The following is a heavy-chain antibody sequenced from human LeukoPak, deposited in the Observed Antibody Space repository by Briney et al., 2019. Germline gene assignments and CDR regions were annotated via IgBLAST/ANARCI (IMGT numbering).Heavy chain of an antibody. CDR2: IRYDGSNK. CDR1: GFTFSSYG. CDR3: AIFGGDFWSGSFDY. J-gene: IGHJ4*02. D-gene: IGHD3-3*01. Sequence: GGSLRLSCAASGFTFSSYGMHWVRQAPCKGLEWVAFIRYDGSNKYYADSVKGRFTISRDNSKNTLYLQMNSLRAEDTAVYYCAIFGGDFWSGSFDYWGQGTLVTVSS. V-gene: IGHV3-30*02.